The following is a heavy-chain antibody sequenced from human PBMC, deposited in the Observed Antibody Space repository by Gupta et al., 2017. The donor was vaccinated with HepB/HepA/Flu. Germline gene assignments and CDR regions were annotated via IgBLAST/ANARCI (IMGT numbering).Heavy chain of an antibody. CDR2: ISGRGDTT. D-gene: IGHD3-10*01. J-gene: IGHJ4*02. V-gene: IGHV3-23*01. Sequence: EVQLLESGGGLVQPGGSLRVSCAASGFNFNAYAISCVRQAPGKGLEWVSGISGRGDTTYFADSVKGRFSISRDNSKNTLFLQMNSLRADDTAVYYCAKPAFGATKYYFDYWGQGTLVTVSS. CDR1: GFNFNAYA. CDR3: AKPAFGATKYYFDY.